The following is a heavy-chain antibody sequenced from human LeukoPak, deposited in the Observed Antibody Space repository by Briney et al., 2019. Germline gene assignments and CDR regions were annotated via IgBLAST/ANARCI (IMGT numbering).Heavy chain of an antibody. Sequence: PSETLSLACTVSGGSVSSGSYYWSWIRQPAGKGLEWIGRISPSGTTHYNPSPGSRVTMSVDTSKNYFSLRLSSVTAADTAVYYCARDFYASGFYFWFDPWGQGILVTVSS. CDR2: ISPSGTT. D-gene: IGHD2/OR15-2a*01. J-gene: IGHJ5*02. CDR1: GGSVSSGSYY. CDR3: ARDFYASGFYFWFDP. V-gene: IGHV4-61*02.